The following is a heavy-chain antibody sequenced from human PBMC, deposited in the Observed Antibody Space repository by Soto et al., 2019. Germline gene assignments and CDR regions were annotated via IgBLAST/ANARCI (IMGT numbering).Heavy chain of an antibody. D-gene: IGHD3-3*01. J-gene: IGHJ5*02. Sequence: ASVKVSCKASGYTFTSYGISWVRQAPGQGLEWMGWISSYNGNTKYAQNLQGRVTLATDTSTSTAYMELRSLRYDDTAVYFCARGADFWSGYRWSDPWGQGTLVTVSS. CDR2: ISSYNGNT. CDR3: ARGADFWSGYRWSDP. CDR1: GYTFTSYG. V-gene: IGHV1-18*01.